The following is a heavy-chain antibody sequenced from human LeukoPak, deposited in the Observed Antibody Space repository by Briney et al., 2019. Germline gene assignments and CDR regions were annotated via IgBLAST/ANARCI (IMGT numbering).Heavy chain of an antibody. CDR2: IKQDGSEK. V-gene: IGHV3-7*03. J-gene: IGHJ6*02. Sequence: QPGGSLRLSCAASGFTFSSYWMSWVRQAPGKGLEWVANIKQDGSEKYYVDSVKGRFTISRDNAKNSLYLQMNSLRAEDTAVYYCARALYSMVRGVIITRSYYYYGMDVWGQGTTVTVSS. D-gene: IGHD3-10*01. CDR3: ARALYSMVRGVIITRSYYYYGMDV. CDR1: GFTFSSYW.